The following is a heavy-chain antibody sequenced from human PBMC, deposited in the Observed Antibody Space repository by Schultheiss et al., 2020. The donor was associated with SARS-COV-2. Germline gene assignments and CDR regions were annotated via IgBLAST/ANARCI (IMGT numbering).Heavy chain of an antibody. Sequence: GGSLRLSCAASGFTFSNYGMHWVRQAPGKGLEWVAVISYDGSSRYYVDSVKGRFTISRDNSKNTLYLQMNSLRAEDTAVYYCVKEGEEMGTSWGQGTLVTVSS. V-gene: IGHV3-30*12. CDR2: ISYDGSSR. D-gene: IGHD1-1*01. CDR1: GFTFSNYG. CDR3: VKEGEEMGTS. J-gene: IGHJ4*02.